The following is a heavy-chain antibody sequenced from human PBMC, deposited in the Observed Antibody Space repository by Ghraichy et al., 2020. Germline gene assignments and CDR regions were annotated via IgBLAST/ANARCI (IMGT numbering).Heavy chain of an antibody. CDR2: IHGTGSGT. CDR3: AKDRDYYDSSGYYFNAFDI. Sequence: GGSLRLSCAASGFTFSTFSNYAMSWVRQAPGKGLEWVSTIHGTGSGTYSTDSVKGWFTISRDSSKNTLYLQMNSLRAEDTAVYYCAKDRDYYDSSGYYFNAFDIWGQGTMVTVSS. CDR1: GFTFSTFSNYA. J-gene: IGHJ3*02. D-gene: IGHD3-22*01. V-gene: IGHV3-23*01.